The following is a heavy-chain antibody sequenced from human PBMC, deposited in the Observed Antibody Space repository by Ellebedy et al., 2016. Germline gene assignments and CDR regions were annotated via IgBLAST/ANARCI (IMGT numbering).Heavy chain of an antibody. CDR1: GFTFSSNG. D-gene: IGHD2/OR15-2a*01. V-gene: IGHV3-74*01. Sequence: GESLKISCAASGFTFSSNGIHWVRQAPGKGLEWVSRIYSDGLQTNYADSVKGRFTISRDNAKNTVYLQMNSLRAEDTAVYYCARDPFLEGDFWGRGTRVTVSS. CDR3: ARDPFLEGDF. CDR2: IYSDGLQT. J-gene: IGHJ4*02.